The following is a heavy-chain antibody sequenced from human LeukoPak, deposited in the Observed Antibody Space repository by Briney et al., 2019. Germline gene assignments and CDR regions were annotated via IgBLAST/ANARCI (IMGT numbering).Heavy chain of an antibody. CDR2: ISGGSDTI. CDR3: ARDSEWELPGGGGYDI. D-gene: IGHD1-26*01. CDR1: RFTFSIYS. Sequence: GGSLRLSCAASRFTFSIYSMNWVRQAPGKGLEWLAYISGGSDTIYYADSVQGRFTISRDNAKTSLYLQLSSLRAEDTAVYYCARDSEWELPGGGGYDIWGQGTMVTASS. J-gene: IGHJ3*02. V-gene: IGHV3-48*04.